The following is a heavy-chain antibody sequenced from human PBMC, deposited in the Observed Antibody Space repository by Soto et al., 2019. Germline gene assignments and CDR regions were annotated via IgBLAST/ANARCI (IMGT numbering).Heavy chain of an antibody. CDR1: GATYSPFIAYA. CDR3: ARSRDRCGGDCYSVYAAFDL. D-gene: IGHD2-21*02. V-gene: IGHV1-69*04. J-gene: IGHJ3*01. CDR2: IIPLGSSQ. Sequence: QVELVQSGAEVKKPGSVLKVSCKASGATYSPFIAYAISWLRHPPGQGLEWMGSIIPLGSSQHYAEGFQGRVTISADSSTFKVSLELTDLTSDDAAVYFCARSRDRCGGDCYSVYAAFDLWGQWTPVTISS.